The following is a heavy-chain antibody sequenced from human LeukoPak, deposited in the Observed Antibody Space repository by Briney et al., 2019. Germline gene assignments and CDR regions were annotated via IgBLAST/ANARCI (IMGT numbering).Heavy chain of an antibody. CDR1: GFTFSSYG. J-gene: IGHJ4*02. Sequence: GGSLRLSCAASGFTFSSYGMHWVRQAPGKGLEWVAVILSDGSKEFYTDSVKGRFTISRDNSKNTLYLQMNSLRAEDTAVYYCAKDASGAPYYFDYWGQGTLVTVSS. V-gene: IGHV3-33*06. CDR2: ILSDGSKE. CDR3: AKDASGAPYYFDY.